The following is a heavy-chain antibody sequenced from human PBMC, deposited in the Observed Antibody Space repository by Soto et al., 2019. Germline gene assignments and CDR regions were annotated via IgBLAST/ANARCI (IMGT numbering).Heavy chain of an antibody. CDR2: IYYSGST. CDR1: GGSISSYY. J-gene: IGHJ3*02. Sequence: SETLSLTCTVSGGSISSYYWTWIRQPPGKGLEWIGHIYYSGSTSYNTSLKSRVTISVDTSKKQFSLKLSSVNAADTAVYYCARGYDERGGLDAFDIWGQVTMVTV. D-gene: IGHD1-1*01. CDR3: ARGYDERGGLDAFDI. V-gene: IGHV4-59*01.